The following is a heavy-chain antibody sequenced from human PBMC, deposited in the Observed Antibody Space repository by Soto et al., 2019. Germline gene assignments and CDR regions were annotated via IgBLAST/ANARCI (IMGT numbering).Heavy chain of an antibody. CDR1: GFTFSTYA. Sequence: GGSLRLSCAASGFTFSTYAMSWVRQAPGKGLEWVSAISGGGGSTYYADSVKGRFTISRDNSKNTLYLQMNSLRAEDTAVYYCAKVRSSYYYYNGRKVWGKGTMVTVPS. V-gene: IGHV3-23*01. CDR2: ISGGGGST. D-gene: IGHD6-13*01. CDR3: AKVRSSYYYYNGRKV. J-gene: IGHJ6*04.